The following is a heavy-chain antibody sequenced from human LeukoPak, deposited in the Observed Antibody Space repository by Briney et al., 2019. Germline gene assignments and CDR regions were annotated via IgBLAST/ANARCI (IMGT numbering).Heavy chain of an antibody. J-gene: IGHJ4*02. CDR2: IIPIFGTA. CDR3: ARLAYYYDSSGYYSDY. CDR1: GYTFTSYG. Sequence: ASVKVSCKASGYTFTSYGISWVRQAPGQGLEWMGGIIPIFGTANYAQKFQGRVTITADESTSTAYMELSSLRSEDTAVYYCARLAYYYDSSGYYSDYWGQGTLVTVSS. V-gene: IGHV1-69*13. D-gene: IGHD3-22*01.